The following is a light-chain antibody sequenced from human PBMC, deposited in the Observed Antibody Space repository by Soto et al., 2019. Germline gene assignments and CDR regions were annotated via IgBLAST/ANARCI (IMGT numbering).Light chain of an antibody. J-gene: IGKJ2*01. V-gene: IGKV4-1*01. CDR1: QSVLYNSNNKNH. Sequence: DFVMTQAPDSLAVSLGERATINCKSSQSVLYNSNNKNHLGWFQQKPGHPPKLLIYGASFRPSGVPDRFGGSGSGTDFTLTISSLQAEDVAVYYCQQYYSIPFTFGQGTKLES. CDR3: QQYYSIPFT. CDR2: GAS.